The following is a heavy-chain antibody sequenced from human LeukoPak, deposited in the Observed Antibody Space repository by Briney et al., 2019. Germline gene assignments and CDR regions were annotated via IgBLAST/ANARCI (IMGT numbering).Heavy chain of an antibody. CDR1: GYTFTGYY. D-gene: IGHD3-16*01. V-gene: IGHV1-2*02. CDR3: ARVRAYDSLWAYYYYYMDV. Sequence: ASVKVSCKASGYTFTGYYMHWVRQAPGQGLEWMGWINPNSGGTNYAQKFQGRVTMTRDTSISTAYMELSRLRSDDTAVYYCARVRAYDSLWAYYYYYMDVWGKGTTVTVSS. J-gene: IGHJ6*03. CDR2: INPNSGGT.